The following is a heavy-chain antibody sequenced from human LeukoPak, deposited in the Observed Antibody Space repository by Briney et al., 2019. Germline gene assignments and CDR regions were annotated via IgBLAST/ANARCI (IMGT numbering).Heavy chain of an antibody. J-gene: IGHJ6*03. CDR2: IYTSGGT. V-gene: IGHV4-4*07. Sequence: PSETLSLTCTVSGGAISSYYWSWIRQPAGKGLEWIGRIYTSGGTNYNPSLKSRVNMSVATSKNQFYLQLSSVPAADTAVYSCARDPQAVAGRRSYYYYYMDVWGKGTTVTVSS. CDR1: GGAISSYY. CDR3: ARDPQAVAGRRSYYYYYMDV. D-gene: IGHD6-19*01.